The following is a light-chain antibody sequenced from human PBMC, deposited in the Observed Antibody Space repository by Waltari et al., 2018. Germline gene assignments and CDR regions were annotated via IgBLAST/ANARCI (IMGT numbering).Light chain of an antibody. V-gene: IGKV1-17*01. Sequence: DIQMTQSPSSLSASAGDTVTITCRASQGISTYLNWYQQKPGKAPKRLIYAASSLESGVPSRFSGSGSGTDFTLTISSLQPEDFATYYCLQDNSHPLTFGGGTKVEIK. CDR2: AAS. J-gene: IGKJ4*01. CDR3: LQDNSHPLT. CDR1: QGISTY.